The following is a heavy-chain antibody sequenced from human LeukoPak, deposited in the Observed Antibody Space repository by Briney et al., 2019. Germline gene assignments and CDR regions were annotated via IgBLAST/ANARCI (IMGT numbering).Heavy chain of an antibody. CDR3: ARNPGGNSGYYFDY. CDR2: IYTSGST. V-gene: IGHV4-61*02. Sequence: SETLSLTCTVSGGSISSGTYYWSWIRQPAGKGLEWIGRIYTSGSTNYNPSLKSRVTISVDTSKNQFSLKLNSVTAADTAVYYCARNPGGNSGYYFDYWGQGTLATVSS. CDR1: GGSISSGTYY. D-gene: IGHD4-23*01. J-gene: IGHJ4*02.